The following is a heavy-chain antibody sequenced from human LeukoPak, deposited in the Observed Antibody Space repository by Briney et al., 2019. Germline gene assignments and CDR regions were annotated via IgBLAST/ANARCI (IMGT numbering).Heavy chain of an antibody. CDR2: ISWDGSDT. J-gene: IGHJ4*02. CDR1: GFTFDNYA. CDR3: AKSVSGWYYFDY. D-gene: IGHD6-19*01. V-gene: IGHV3-43D*03. Sequence: GGSLRLPCAASGFTFDNYAMHWVRQAPGKGLEWVSLISWDGSDTYYADSVKGRFTISRDNSKNSLYLQMDSLRAEDTALYYCAKSVSGWYYFDYWGQGTLVTVSS.